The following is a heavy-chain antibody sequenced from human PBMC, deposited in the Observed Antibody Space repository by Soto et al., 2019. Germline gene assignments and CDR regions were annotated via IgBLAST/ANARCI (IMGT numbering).Heavy chain of an antibody. CDR3: ALRGYSYGPTEYYGMDV. CDR2: ISYDGSNK. D-gene: IGHD5-18*01. V-gene: IGHV3-30*03. CDR1: GFTFSSYG. Sequence: TGGSLRLSCAASGFTFSSYGMHWVRQAPGKGLEWVAVISYDGSNKYYADSVKGRFTISRDNSKNTLYLQMNSLRAEDTAVYYCALRGYSYGPTEYYGMDVWGQGTTVTVSS. J-gene: IGHJ6*02.